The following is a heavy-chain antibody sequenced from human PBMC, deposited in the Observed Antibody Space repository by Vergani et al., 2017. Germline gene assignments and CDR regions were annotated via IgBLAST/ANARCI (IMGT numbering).Heavy chain of an antibody. CDR3: ARDPEHGAIDY. CDR2: IKQDGSEK. J-gene: IGHJ4*02. CDR1: GFTFSSYW. Sequence: EVQLVESGGGLVQPGGSLRLSCAASGFTFSSYWMSWVRQAPGKGLEWVANIKQDGSEKYYVDSVKGRFTISRDNAKNSLYLQMNSLRGEDTAVYYCARDPEHGAIDYWGQGTLVTVSS. V-gene: IGHV3-7*01. D-gene: IGHD4-17*01.